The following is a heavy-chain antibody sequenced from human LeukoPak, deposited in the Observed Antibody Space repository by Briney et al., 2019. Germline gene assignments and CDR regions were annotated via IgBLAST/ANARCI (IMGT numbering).Heavy chain of an antibody. CDR2: ISSGSSII. CDR1: GFTFSSYS. D-gene: IGHD2-2*01. J-gene: IGHJ4*02. Sequence: GGSLRLSCAASGFTFSSYSMNWVRQAPGKGLEWVSYISSGSSIIYYADSVKGRFTISRDNAKNSLYLQMNSLRAEDTAVYYCAGGYCSTTSCRFDYWGQGTLVTVSS. V-gene: IGHV3-48*01. CDR3: AGGYCSTTSCRFDY.